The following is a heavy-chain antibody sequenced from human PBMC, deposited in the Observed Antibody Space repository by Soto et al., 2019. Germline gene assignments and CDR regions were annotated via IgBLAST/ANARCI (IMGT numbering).Heavy chain of an antibody. CDR3: ARLPNKSPQN. V-gene: IGHV3-74*01. CDR1: GFTFSSYW. CDR2: ISNDGSST. Sequence: EVQLVESGGGLVQPGGSLRLSCVASGFTFSSYWMHWVRQAPGKGLVWVSSISNDGSSTSYADTVKGRFTISRDNAKNTLYLQMNSRRAEDTAVYYCARLPNKSPQNWGQGTLVIVSP. J-gene: IGHJ1*01.